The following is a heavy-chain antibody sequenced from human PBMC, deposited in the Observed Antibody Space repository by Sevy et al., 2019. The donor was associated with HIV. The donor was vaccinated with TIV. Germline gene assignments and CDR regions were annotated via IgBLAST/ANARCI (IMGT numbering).Heavy chain of an antibody. V-gene: IGHV3-7*01. CDR1: GFTFGSYW. Sequence: GGSLRLSCAASGFTFGSYWMTWVRQAPGKGLEWVANIKEDGSGGFYVDSVRGRFTVSRDNAEMTLYLQMNSLRGEDTALYYCARLYSSSSGRGLDNWGQGALVTVSS. CDR2: IKEDGSGG. D-gene: IGHD6-6*01. J-gene: IGHJ4*02. CDR3: ARLYSSSSGRGLDN.